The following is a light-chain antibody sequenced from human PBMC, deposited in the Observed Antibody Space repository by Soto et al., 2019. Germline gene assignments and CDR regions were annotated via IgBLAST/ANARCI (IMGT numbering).Light chain of an antibody. V-gene: IGKV1-27*01. Sequence: DIQMTQSPSSLSASVGDRVTITCRASQDISSSLAWFQQKPGKVPKLLIYAASTLQSGVPSRFSGSGSGTDVTLTISSLQPDDVATYYCQRSNTAPITFGGGNKVEIK. CDR1: QDISSS. J-gene: IGKJ4*01. CDR2: AAS. CDR3: QRSNTAPIT.